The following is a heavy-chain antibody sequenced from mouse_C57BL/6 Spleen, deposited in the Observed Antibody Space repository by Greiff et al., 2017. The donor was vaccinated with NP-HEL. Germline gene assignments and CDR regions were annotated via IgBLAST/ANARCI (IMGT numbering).Heavy chain of an antibody. CDR2: INPSTGGT. J-gene: IGHJ3*01. Sequence: VQLQQSGPELVKPGASVKISCKASGYSFTGYYMNWVKQSPEKSLEWIGEINPSTGGTTYNQKFKAKATLTVDKSSSTAYMQLKSLTSEDSAVYYCAGSSGSWFAYWGQGTLVTVSA. V-gene: IGHV1-42*01. CDR1: GYSFTGYY. D-gene: IGHD3-2*02. CDR3: AGSSGSWFAY.